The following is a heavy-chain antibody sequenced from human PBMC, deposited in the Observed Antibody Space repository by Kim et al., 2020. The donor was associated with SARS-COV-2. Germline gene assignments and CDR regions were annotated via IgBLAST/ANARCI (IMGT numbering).Heavy chain of an antibody. Sequence: PSLKSRVTISVDTSKNQFSLKLSSVTAADTAVYYCARDGYSYGPGRYFDYWGQGTLVTVSS. J-gene: IGHJ4*02. CDR3: ARDGYSYGPGRYFDY. V-gene: IGHV4-59*01. D-gene: IGHD5-18*01.